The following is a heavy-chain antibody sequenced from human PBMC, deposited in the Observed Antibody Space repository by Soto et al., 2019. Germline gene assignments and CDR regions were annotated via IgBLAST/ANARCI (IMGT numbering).Heavy chain of an antibody. CDR2: ISSSSGYT. CDR1: GFTLSDYY. CDR3: AAPGGAREPR. V-gene: IGHV3-11*06. Sequence: GGSLRLSCAASGFTLSDYYMTWLRQAPGKGLEWVSYISSSSGYTKYADSVKGRFTISRDNAKNSVYLQMNSLRGEDTAVYYCAAPGGAREPRWRQGILVTVSS. J-gene: IGHJ4*02. D-gene: IGHD1-1*01.